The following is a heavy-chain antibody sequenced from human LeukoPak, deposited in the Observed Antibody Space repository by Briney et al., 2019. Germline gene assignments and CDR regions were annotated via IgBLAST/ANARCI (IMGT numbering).Heavy chain of an antibody. CDR2: ISGSGGST. Sequence: PGGSLRLSCAASGFTFSSYAMSWVRQAPGKGLEWVSAISGSGGSTYYADSVKGRFTISRDNSKNTLYLQMNSLRAGDTAVYYCAKVGIVVVVAAPTSNWFDPWGQGTLVTVSS. V-gene: IGHV3-23*01. D-gene: IGHD2-15*01. CDR1: GFTFSSYA. CDR3: AKVGIVVVVAAPTSNWFDP. J-gene: IGHJ5*02.